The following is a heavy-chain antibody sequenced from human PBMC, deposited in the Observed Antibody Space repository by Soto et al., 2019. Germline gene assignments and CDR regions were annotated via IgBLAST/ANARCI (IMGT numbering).Heavy chain of an antibody. V-gene: IGHV3-23*01. CDR3: AKAYSSGRKTPYTNFAY. CDR1: GFTFSSYA. J-gene: IGHJ4*02. D-gene: IGHD6-19*01. Sequence: EVQLLESGGGLVQPGGSLSLSCAASGFTFSSYAMSWVRQAPGKGLEWVSAISGSGGSTYYADSVKGRFTISRDKSKNTLYLQMNSLRAADTAGYYCAKAYSSGRKTPYTNFAYWGQGSLVTVSS. CDR2: ISGSGGST.